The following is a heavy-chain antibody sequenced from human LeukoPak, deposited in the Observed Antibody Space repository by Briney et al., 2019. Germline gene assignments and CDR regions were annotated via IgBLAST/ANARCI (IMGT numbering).Heavy chain of an antibody. V-gene: IGHV4-34*01. CDR3: VRREASPHFDP. CDR1: GGSFSGYY. Sequence: PSETLSLTCAVYGGSFSGYYWSWIRQPPGKGLEWIGEINHSGSTNYNPSLKSRVTISVDTSKNQFSLKLSSVTAADTAVYYCVRREASPHFDPWGQGTLVTVSS. J-gene: IGHJ5*02. CDR2: INHSGST.